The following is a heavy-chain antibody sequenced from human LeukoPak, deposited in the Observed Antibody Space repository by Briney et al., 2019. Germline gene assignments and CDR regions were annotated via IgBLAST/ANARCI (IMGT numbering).Heavy chain of an antibody. Sequence: GESLRLSCAASGFTFSDYYMSWIRQAPGKGLEWVSYISSSSSYTNYADSVKGRFTISRDNAKNSLYLQMNSLRAEDTAVYYCARVYDSSGYSPFDYWGQGTLVTVSS. V-gene: IGHV3-11*06. D-gene: IGHD3-22*01. CDR2: ISSSSSYT. CDR3: ARVYDSSGYSPFDY. CDR1: GFTFSDYY. J-gene: IGHJ4*02.